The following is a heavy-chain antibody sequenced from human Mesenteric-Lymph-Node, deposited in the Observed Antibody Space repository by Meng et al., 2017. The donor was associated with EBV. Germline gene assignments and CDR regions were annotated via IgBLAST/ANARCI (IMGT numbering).Heavy chain of an antibody. CDR3: AGDYGDYSV. CDR1: GFTFSSYG. Sequence: QVQLVESGGGVVQPGRSLRLSCAASGFTFSSYGMHWVRQAPGKGLEWVAVISYDGSNKYYADSVKGRFTISRDNSKNTLYLQMNSLRAEDTAVYYCAGDYGDYSVWGQGTLVTVSS. V-gene: IGHV3-30*03. D-gene: IGHD4-17*01. J-gene: IGHJ4*02. CDR2: ISYDGSNK.